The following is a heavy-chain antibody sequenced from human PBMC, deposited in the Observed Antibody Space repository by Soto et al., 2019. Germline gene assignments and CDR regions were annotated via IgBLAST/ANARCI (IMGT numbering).Heavy chain of an antibody. J-gene: IGHJ2*01. D-gene: IGHD1-1*01. Sequence: INWLRQTTGQGLEGMGWMQPSSGRTGYAQKFQGRVTMTRDTSINTAYMELSSLTSDDTSFYYCASDDRDLHSFPTRRSSDL. V-gene: IGHV1-8*01. CDR3: ASDDRDLHSFPTRRSSDL. CDR2: MQPSSGRT.